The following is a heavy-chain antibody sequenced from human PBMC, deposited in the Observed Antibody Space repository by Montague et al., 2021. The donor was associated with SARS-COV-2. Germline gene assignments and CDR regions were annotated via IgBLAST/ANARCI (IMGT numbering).Heavy chain of an antibody. V-gene: IGHV3-53*01. Sequence: SLRLSGAASGFTVSSNYMSWVRQAPGKGLEWVSVIYSGGSTYYADSVKXRFTISRDNSKNTLYLQMNSLRAEDTAVYYCARGEQQQLNFYYYYYYGMDVWGQGTTVTVSS. CDR3: ARGEQQQLNFYYYYYYGMDV. J-gene: IGHJ6*02. CDR2: IYSGGST. D-gene: IGHD6-13*01. CDR1: GFTVSSNY.